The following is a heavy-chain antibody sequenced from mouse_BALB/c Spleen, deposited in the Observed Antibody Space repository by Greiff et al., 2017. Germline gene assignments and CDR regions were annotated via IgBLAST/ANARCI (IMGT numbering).Heavy chain of an antibody. Sequence: VQLQQSGAELVRPGASVTLSCKASGYTFTDYEMHWVKQTPVHGLEWIGAIDPETGGTAYNQKFKGKATLTADKSSSTAYMELRSLTSEDSAVYYCTSRRDYWGQGTSVTVSS. J-gene: IGHJ4*01. CDR2: IDPETGGT. CDR3: TSRRDY. V-gene: IGHV1-15*01. CDR1: GYTFTDYE.